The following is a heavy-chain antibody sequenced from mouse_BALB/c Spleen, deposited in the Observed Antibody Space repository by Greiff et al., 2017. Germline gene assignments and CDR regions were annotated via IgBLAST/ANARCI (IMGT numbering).Heavy chain of an antibody. CDR2: INSNGGST. D-gene: IGHD4-1*01. CDR1: GFTFSSYG. CDR3: ARDLWDGYFDY. J-gene: IGHJ2*01. V-gene: IGHV5-6-3*01. Sequence: EVHLVESGGGLVQPGGSLKLSCAASGFTFSSYGMSWVRQTPDKRLELVATINSNGGSTYYPDSVKGRFTISRDNAKNTLYLQMSSLKSEDTAMYYCARDLWDGYFDYWGQGTTLTVSS.